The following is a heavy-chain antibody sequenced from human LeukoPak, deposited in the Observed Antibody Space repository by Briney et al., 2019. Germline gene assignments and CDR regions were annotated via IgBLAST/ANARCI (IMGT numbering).Heavy chain of an antibody. D-gene: IGHD6-13*01. J-gene: IGHJ4*02. V-gene: IGHV4-39*07. CDR2: IYYSGST. CDR1: GGSISGSGYY. CDR3: AVYIAAAGVFDY. Sequence: PSETLSLTCTVSGGSISGSGYYWGWIRQPPGKGLEWIGSIYYSGSTYYNPSLKSRLTISVDTSKNQFSLKLSSVTAADTAVYYCAVYIAAAGVFDYWGQGTLVTVSS.